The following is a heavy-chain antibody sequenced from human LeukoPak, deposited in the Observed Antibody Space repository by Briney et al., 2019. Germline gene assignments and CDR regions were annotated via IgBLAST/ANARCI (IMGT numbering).Heavy chain of an antibody. CDR2: ISTDGGGT. Sequence: PGGSLRLSCAASGFTFSSYWMHWVRQVPGKGLVWVSRISTDGGGTDYADSVKGRFTISRDNAKNTLRLQMNSLRVEDTAVYYCTRDRGYSSYDYWGQGTLVTVSS. J-gene: IGHJ4*02. CDR3: TRDRGYSSYDY. D-gene: IGHD3-10*01. V-gene: IGHV3-74*01. CDR1: GFTFSSYW.